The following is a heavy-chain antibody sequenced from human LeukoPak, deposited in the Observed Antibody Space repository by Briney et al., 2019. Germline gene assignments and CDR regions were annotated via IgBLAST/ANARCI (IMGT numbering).Heavy chain of an antibody. CDR3: AKGDGGSYG. D-gene: IGHD1-26*01. J-gene: IGHJ4*02. CDR2: ISYDGSNK. Sequence: PGRSLRLSCAASGFTFSSYGMHWVRQAPGKGLEWVAVISYDGSNKYYADSVKGRFTISRDNSKNTLYLQMNSLRAEDTAVYCCAKGDGGSYGWGQGTLVTVSS. CDR1: GFTFSSYG. V-gene: IGHV3-30*18.